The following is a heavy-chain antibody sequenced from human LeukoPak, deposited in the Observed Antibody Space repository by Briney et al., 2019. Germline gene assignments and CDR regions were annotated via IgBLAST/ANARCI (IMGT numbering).Heavy chain of an antibody. V-gene: IGHV1-18*01. CDR2: ISVYNGIT. CDR1: GYTFTNYG. J-gene: IGHJ6*02. CDR3: ARSNPYYYGMDV. Sequence: ASVKVSCKAFGYTFTNYGITWVRQAPGQGLEWMGWISVYNGITNYAQKLQGRVTMTTDTSTSTAYMELSSLRSEDTAVYYCARSNPYYYGMDVWGQGTTVTVSS.